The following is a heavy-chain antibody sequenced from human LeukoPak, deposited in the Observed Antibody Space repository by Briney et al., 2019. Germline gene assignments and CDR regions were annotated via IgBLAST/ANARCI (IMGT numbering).Heavy chain of an antibody. D-gene: IGHD1-26*01. J-gene: IGHJ4*02. CDR3: ATVLGGSYYGGFDY. V-gene: IGHV1-24*01. CDR1: GYTLTELS. Sequence: ASVKVSCKVSGYTLTELSMHWVRQAPGKGLEWMGGFDPGDGETIYAQKFQGRVTMAEDTSTDTAYMELSSLRSEDTAVYYCATVLGGSYYGGFDYWGQGTLVTVSS. CDR2: FDPGDGET.